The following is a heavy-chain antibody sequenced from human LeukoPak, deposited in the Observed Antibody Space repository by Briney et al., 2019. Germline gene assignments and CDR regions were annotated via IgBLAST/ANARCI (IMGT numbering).Heavy chain of an antibody. J-gene: IGHJ3*02. D-gene: IGHD3-10*01. CDR1: GFTFSGYA. CDR2: IYSSDTT. Sequence: PGGSLRLSWAASGFTFSGYAMNWVRQAPGKGLEWVSHIYSSDTTYADSVKGRFTISRDNAKNSLYLQMNSLRGEDTAVYYCARDLHYAFDIWGQGTMVTASS. CDR3: ARDLHYAFDI. V-gene: IGHV3-48*01.